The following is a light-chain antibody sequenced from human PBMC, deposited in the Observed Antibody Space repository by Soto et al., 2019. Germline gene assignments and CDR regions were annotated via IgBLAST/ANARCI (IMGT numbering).Light chain of an antibody. Sequence: DIQMTQSPSTLSASVGDRVTITCRASQSISNWLAWYQQKPGKAPKLLIYQTSNLESGVPSRFSGSGSGTEFSLTISSLQPDDFATYYCQQYKSFSLTFGGVTRVEVK. J-gene: IGKJ4*01. V-gene: IGKV1-5*03. CDR2: QTS. CDR1: QSISNW. CDR3: QQYKSFSLT.